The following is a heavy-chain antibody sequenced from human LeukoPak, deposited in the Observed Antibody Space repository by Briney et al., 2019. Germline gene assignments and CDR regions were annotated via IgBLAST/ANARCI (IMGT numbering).Heavy chain of an antibody. CDR1: GFTFSSYG. Sequence: GGSLRLSCAASGFTFSSYGMHWARQAPGKGLEWVAFIRYDGSNKYYADSVKGRFTISRDNSKNTLYLQMNSLRAEDTAVYYCAKGYNYAYEYWGQGTLVTVSS. CDR3: AKGYNYAYEY. J-gene: IGHJ4*02. CDR2: IRYDGSNK. D-gene: IGHD5-18*01. V-gene: IGHV3-30*02.